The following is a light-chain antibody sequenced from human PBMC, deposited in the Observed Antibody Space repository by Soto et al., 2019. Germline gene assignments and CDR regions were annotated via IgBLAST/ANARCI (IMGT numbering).Light chain of an antibody. CDR3: NSYVGSNNYV. Sequence: QSVLTQPASASGSPGQSVTISCTGTISDISDNKYVSWFQQHPGKAPKVLIYEVNKRASGVPDRFSGSKSGNTASLTVSGLRADDEADYYCNSYVGSNNYVFGTGTKV. CDR1: ISDISDNKY. V-gene: IGLV2-8*01. J-gene: IGLJ1*01. CDR2: EVN.